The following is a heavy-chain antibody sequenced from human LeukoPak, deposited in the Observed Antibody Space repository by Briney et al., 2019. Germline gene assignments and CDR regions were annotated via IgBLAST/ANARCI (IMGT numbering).Heavy chain of an antibody. CDR3: ARREGSGSYVY. CDR1: GFTFSSYD. CDR2: IGTAGDT. D-gene: IGHD3-10*01. J-gene: IGHJ4*02. V-gene: IGHV3-13*01. Sequence: GGSLRLSCAASGFTFSSYDMHWVRQATEKGLEWVSAIGTAGDTYYPCSVKGRFTISRENAKNSLYLQMNSLRAGDTAVYYCARREGSGSYVYWGQGTLVTVSS.